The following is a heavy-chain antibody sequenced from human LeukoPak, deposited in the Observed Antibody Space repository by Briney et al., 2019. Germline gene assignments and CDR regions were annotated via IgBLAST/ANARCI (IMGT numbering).Heavy chain of an antibody. J-gene: IGHJ5*02. Sequence: SETLSLTCTVSGGSISSYYWSWIRQPPGKGLEWIGYIYYSGSTNYNPSLKSRVTISVDTSKNQFSLKLSSVTAADTAVYYCARTPYYCDFWSGLETWGQGTLVTVSS. CDR1: GGSISSYY. V-gene: IGHV4-59*08. D-gene: IGHD3-3*01. CDR3: ARTPYYCDFWSGLET. CDR2: IYYSGST.